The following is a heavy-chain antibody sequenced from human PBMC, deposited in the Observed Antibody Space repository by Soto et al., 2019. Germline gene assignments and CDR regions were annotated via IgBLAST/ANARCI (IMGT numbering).Heavy chain of an antibody. CDR1: GFTFSSYA. D-gene: IGHD4-17*01. J-gene: IGHJ4*02. CDR3: AKNGYGDYFDY. CDR2: ISGSGGST. Sequence: GESLKISCAASGFTFSSYAMSWVRQAPGKGLEWVSAISGSGGSTYYADSVKGRFTISRDNSKNTLYLQMNSLRAEDTAVYYCAKNGYGDYFDYWGQGTLVTVSS. V-gene: IGHV3-23*01.